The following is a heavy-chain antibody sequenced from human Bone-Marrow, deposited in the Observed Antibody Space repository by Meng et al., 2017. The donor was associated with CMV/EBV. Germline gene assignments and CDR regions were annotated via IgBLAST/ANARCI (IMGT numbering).Heavy chain of an antibody. V-gene: IGHV3-66*01. CDR3: ARRVVPAAIDDGPWFDP. CDR2: IYSGGST. D-gene: IGHD2-2*01. J-gene: IGHJ5*02. Sequence: GESLKISCAGSGFTFSDYYMSWVRQAPGKGLEWVSVIYSGGSTYYADSVKGRFTISRDNSKNTLYLQMNSLRAEDTAVYYCARRVVPAAIDDGPWFDPWGQGTLVTVSS. CDR1: GFTFSDYY.